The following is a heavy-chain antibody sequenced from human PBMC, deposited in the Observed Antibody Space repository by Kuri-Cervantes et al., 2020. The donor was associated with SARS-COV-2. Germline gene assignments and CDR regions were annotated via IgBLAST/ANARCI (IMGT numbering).Heavy chain of an antibody. CDR1: GFTFSNYG. V-gene: IGHV3-33*08. Sequence: GGSLRLSCVASGFTFSNYGMHWVRQAPGKGLEWVAVIWYDGSNKYYADSAKGRFTISRDNSKNTLYLQMNSLRAEDTAVYYCARDLVPAAMLDYWGQGTLVTVSS. CDR2: IWYDGSNK. CDR3: ARDLVPAAMLDY. J-gene: IGHJ4*02. D-gene: IGHD2-2*01.